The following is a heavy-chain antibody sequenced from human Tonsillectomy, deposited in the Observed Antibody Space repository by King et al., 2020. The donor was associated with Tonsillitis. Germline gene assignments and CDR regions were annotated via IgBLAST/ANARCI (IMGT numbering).Heavy chain of an antibody. CDR1: GGSSTSYY. V-gene: IGHV4-59*13. Sequence: QLQESGPGLVKPSETLSLTCTVSGGSSTSYYWSWIRQPPGKGLEWIGYIHYRGSTNYNPSLKSRVTISVDTSKNQFSLKLNSLTAADTAVYYCARAIAAAGGTVDYWGQGTLVAVSS. CDR3: ARAIAAAGGTVDY. D-gene: IGHD6-13*01. J-gene: IGHJ4*02. CDR2: IHYRGST.